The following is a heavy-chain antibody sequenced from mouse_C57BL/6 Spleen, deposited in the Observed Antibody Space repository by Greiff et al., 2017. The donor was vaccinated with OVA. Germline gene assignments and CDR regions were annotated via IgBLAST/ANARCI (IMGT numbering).Heavy chain of an antibody. CDR3: AREQTAQATIDY. CDR2: IYPGDGDT. D-gene: IGHD3-2*02. V-gene: IGHV1-82*01. Sequence: QVQLKESGPELVKPGASVKISCKASGYAFSSSWMNWVKQRPGKGLEWIGRIYPGDGDTNYNGKFKGKATLTADKSSSTAYMQLSSLTSEDSAVYFCAREQTAQATIDYWGQGTTLTVSS. CDR1: GYAFSSSW. J-gene: IGHJ2*01.